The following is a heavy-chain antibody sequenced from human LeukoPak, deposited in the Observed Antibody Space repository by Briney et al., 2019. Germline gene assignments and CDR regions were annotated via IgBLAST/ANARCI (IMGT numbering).Heavy chain of an antibody. D-gene: IGHD3-16*01. CDR3: ARDLIAFGNYYYYMDV. CDR2: ISAYNGNT. Sequence: ASVKVSCKASGYTFTSYGISWVRQAPGQGLEWMGWISAYNGNTNYAQKLQGRVTMTTDTSTSTAFMELSSLRSEDTAVYYCARDLIAFGNYYYYMDVWGKGTTVTISS. V-gene: IGHV1-18*01. CDR1: GYTFTSYG. J-gene: IGHJ6*03.